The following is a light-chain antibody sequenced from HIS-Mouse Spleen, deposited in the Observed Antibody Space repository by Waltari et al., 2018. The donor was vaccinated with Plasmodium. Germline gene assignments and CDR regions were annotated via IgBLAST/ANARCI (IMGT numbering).Light chain of an antibody. V-gene: IGKV3-15*01. CDR3: QQYGSSPLT. Sequence: EIVMTQSPATLAVSPGARATLSCRASQSVSSNLAWYQQKPGQAPRLLIYGASTRATGIPARFSGSGSGTEFTLTISSLQSEDFAVYYCQQYGSSPLTFGGGTKVEIK. J-gene: IGKJ4*01. CDR1: QSVSSN. CDR2: GAS.